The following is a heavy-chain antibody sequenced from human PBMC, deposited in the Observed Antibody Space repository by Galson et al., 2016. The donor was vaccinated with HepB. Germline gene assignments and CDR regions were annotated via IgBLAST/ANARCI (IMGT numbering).Heavy chain of an antibody. J-gene: IGHJ4*02. D-gene: IGHD5-12*01. CDR2: IFYTGST. CDR3: ANLRGFDFES. Sequence: TLSLTCNVSGGSITSGGYYWTWIRQHPRRNLEWIDHIFYTGSTKYNPSLESRLKISIDTSKDQFSLGLRSVTAADTALYYCANLRGFDFESWGQGILVTVSS. CDR1: GGSITSGGYY. V-gene: IGHV4-31*03.